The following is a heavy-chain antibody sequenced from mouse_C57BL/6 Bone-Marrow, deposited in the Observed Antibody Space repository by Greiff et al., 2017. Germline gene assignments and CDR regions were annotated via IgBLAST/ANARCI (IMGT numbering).Heavy chain of an antibody. CDR2: IDPNSGGT. V-gene: IGHV1-72*01. Sequence: VQLQQPGAELVKPGASVKLSCKASGYTFTSYWMHWVKQRPGRGLGWIGRIDPNSGGTKYNEKFKSKATLTAYKPSSTAYMQRSSLTSEDSAVYYCARSRGCADYAMDYWGQGTSVTVSS. CDR1: GYTFTSYW. J-gene: IGHJ4*01. D-gene: IGHD3-3*01. CDR3: ARSRGCADYAMDY.